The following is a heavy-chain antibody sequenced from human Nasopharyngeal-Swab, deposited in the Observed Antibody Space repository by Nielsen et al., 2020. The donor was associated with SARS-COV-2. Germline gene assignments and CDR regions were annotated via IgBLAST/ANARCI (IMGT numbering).Heavy chain of an antibody. V-gene: IGHV4-39*01. D-gene: IGHD6-25*01. CDR2: IYYRGST. J-gene: IGHJ4*02. Sequence: RQAPGKGLEWIGSIYYRGSTYYNPSLKSRVTISVDTSKNQFSLKLSSVTAADTAVYYCARHADSSGGWYFDYWGQGTLVTVSS. CDR3: ARHADSSGGWYFDY.